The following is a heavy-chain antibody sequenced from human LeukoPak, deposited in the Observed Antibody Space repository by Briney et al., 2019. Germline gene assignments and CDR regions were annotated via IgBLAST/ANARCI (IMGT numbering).Heavy chain of an antibody. CDR3: ARVGYSSSWYYFDY. D-gene: IGHD6-13*01. CDR1: GFTFSSYA. CDR2: IYRGDRT. J-gene: IGHJ4*02. V-gene: IGHV3-66*01. Sequence: GSLRLSCAASGFTFSSYAMSWVRQAPGKGLEWVSIIYRGDRTYYADSLKGRFTISRDNSKNTLYLQVNSLRAEDTAVYYCARVGYSSSWYYFDYWGQGTLVTVSS.